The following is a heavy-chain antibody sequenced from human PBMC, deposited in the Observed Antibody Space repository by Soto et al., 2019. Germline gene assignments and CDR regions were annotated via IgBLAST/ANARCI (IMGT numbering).Heavy chain of an antibody. J-gene: IGHJ5*02. D-gene: IGHD3-16*01. CDR3: ARMETFGSLNWFDP. CDR1: GFTFSSSA. V-gene: IGHV1-58*02. CDR2: IVVANGKT. Sequence: SSVKVSCKASGFTFSSSAIQWVRQARGKSLEWIGWIVVANGKTDYAGRLQGRVTITRDMSTATAYMELSSLSSDDTAIYYCARMETFGSLNWFDPWGQGTLVTVSS.